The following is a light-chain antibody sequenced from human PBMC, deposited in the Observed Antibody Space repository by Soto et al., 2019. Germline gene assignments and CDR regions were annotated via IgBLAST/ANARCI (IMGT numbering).Light chain of an antibody. CDR3: VQALQTPYT. Sequence: DIVMTQSPLSLPVTPGEPASISCRSSQSLLYSNGYNYLDWYLQKPGQSPQLLIYLASSRASGVSDRFSGSGSGTDFTLKISRVEAEDVGVYYCVQALQTPYTFGQGNKLEIK. V-gene: IGKV2-28*01. CDR1: QSLLYSNGYNY. CDR2: LAS. J-gene: IGKJ2*01.